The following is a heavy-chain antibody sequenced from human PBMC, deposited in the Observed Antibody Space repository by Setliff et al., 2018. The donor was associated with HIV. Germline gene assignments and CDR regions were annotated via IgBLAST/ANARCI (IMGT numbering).Heavy chain of an antibody. Sequence: NPSETLSLTCTVSGGSISTYYWSWIRQPPGKGLEWIGSIYSTGSSDNNPSLKSRVTLSVDTSKHQFSLKLSSVTAADTAVYYCARVQMAYAAFDVWGQGTMVTVSS. V-gene: IGHV4-59*01. CDR2: IYSTGSS. D-gene: IGHD4-17*01. J-gene: IGHJ3*01. CDR1: GGSISTYY. CDR3: ARVQMAYAAFDV.